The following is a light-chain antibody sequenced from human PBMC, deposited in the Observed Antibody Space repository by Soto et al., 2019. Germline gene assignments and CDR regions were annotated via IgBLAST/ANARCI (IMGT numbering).Light chain of an antibody. CDR3: QQYGSSPQT. Sequence: EIVLTQSPGTLSLSPGERATLSCRASQSVSSSYLAWYQQKPGQAPRLLIYGASSSATGIPDRFSGSGSGTDFTLTISSLEPEDFAVYYCQQYGSSPQTFGQGTNVDIK. CDR2: GAS. CDR1: QSVSSSY. V-gene: IGKV3-20*01. J-gene: IGKJ1*01.